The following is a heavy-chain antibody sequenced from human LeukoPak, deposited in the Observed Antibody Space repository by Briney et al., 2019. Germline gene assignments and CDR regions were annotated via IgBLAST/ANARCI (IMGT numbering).Heavy chain of an antibody. Sequence: GGSLRLSCAASGFTFSSYWMNWVRQAPGKGLEWVANIKQDGSEKYYVDSVKGRFTISRDNAKNSLYLQMNSLRAEDTAVYYCARGGSGWYFDYWGQGTLVTVSS. V-gene: IGHV3-7*01. CDR1: GFTFSSYW. J-gene: IGHJ4*02. CDR2: IKQDGSEK. D-gene: IGHD6-19*01. CDR3: ARGGSGWYFDY.